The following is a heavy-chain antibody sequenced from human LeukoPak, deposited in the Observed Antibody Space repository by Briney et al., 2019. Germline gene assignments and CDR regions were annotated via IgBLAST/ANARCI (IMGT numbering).Heavy chain of an antibody. Sequence: SETLSLTCTVSGGSISSYYWSWIRQPPRKGPEWIGDIYTSGSTNYNPSLKSRVTISVDTSKNQFSLKLSSVTAADTAVYYCARQNDGLYSGSSSSWFDYWGQGTLVTVSS. CDR1: GGSISSYY. J-gene: IGHJ4*02. CDR3: ARQNDGLYSGSSSSWFDY. D-gene: IGHD1-26*01. CDR2: IYTSGST. V-gene: IGHV4-4*09.